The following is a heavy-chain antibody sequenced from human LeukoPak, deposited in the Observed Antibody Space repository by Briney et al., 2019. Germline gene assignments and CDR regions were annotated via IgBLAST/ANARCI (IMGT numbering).Heavy chain of an antibody. Sequence: SETLSLTCSVSGASISSFFWSWIRQPPGKGLEWIGYIHYSGVTNYNPSLGSRVTISVDTSKQHFSLRLSSVTAADTAVYYCARDTGIVGATTKPFHIWGQGTMVTVSS. J-gene: IGHJ3*02. CDR2: IHYSGVT. V-gene: IGHV4-59*01. CDR3: ARDTGIVGATTKPFHI. D-gene: IGHD1-26*01. CDR1: GASISSFF.